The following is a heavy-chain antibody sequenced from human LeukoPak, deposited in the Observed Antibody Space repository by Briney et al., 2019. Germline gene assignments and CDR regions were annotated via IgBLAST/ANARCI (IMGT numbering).Heavy chain of an antibody. J-gene: IGHJ5*02. D-gene: IGHD4-11*01. CDR3: ARGPGAQYSNWFDP. V-gene: IGHV4-30-4*01. Sequence: SQTLSLTCTVSGGSISSGDYYWGWIRQPPGKGLEWLGYIYYSGCTYDNPSLESRVSISVDTSKNQFSLKLSSVTAADTAVYYCARGPGAQYSNWFDPWGQGTLVTVSS. CDR2: IYYSGCT. CDR1: GGSISSGDYY.